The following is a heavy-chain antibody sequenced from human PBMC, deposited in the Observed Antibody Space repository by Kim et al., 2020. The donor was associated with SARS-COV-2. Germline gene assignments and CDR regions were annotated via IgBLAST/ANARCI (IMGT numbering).Heavy chain of an antibody. CDR1: GFTFDDHA. CDR2: ITWNSGTI. J-gene: IGHJ3*02. Sequence: GGSLRLSCAASGFTFDDHAMHWVRQAPGKGLEWVSGITWNSGTITYADSVKGRFTISRDNAKNSLYLQMNSLRAEDTALYYCVIDMFLGIVVPGIWGQGSQVTVSS. V-gene: IGHV3-9*01. CDR3: VIDMFLGIVVPGI. D-gene: IGHD2-2*03.